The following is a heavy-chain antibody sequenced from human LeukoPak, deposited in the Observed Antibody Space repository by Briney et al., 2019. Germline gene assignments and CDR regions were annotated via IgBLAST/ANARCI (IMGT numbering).Heavy chain of an antibody. CDR1: GGSISSGDYY. CDR3: ARGRTGNWYFDL. CDR2: IYYSGST. Sequence: SQTLSLTCTVSGGSISSGDYYWSWLRQPPGKGLEWIGYIYYSGSTYYNPSLKSRVTISVDTSKNQFSLKLSSVTAADTAVYYCARGRTGNWYFDLWGRGTLVTVSS. V-gene: IGHV4-30-4*01. J-gene: IGHJ2*01. D-gene: IGHD7-27*01.